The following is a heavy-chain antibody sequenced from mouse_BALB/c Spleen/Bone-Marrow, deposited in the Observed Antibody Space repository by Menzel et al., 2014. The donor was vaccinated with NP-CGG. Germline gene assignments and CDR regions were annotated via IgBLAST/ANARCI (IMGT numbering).Heavy chain of an antibody. CDR3: ARSRGNLYAMDY. CDR1: GYALXNYL. CDR2: INPGGGGT. V-gene: IGHV1-54*01. Sequence: VKLVESGAELVRPGTSVKVSCKASGYALXNYLIEWVKQRPGQGLEWIGVINPGGGGTNYNEKFKGKATLTADKSSSTAYMQLSSLTSDDSAVYFCARSRGNLYAMDYWGQGTSVTVSS. D-gene: IGHD2-1*01. J-gene: IGHJ4*01.